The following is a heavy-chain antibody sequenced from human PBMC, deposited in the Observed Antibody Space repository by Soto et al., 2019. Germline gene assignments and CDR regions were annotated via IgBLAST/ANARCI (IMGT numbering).Heavy chain of an antibody. CDR2: INVHDTGT. D-gene: IGHD3-22*01. CDR3: AKDRQPDSIWTFDN. J-gene: IGHJ4*02. Sequence: EVQLLESGGQLVQPGGSLRLSCAAYGFTFTTYTMNWVRLAPGKGLEWVSGINVHDTGTYYADSVKGRFTISRDNSKNMVFLQMNSLRVDDTAVYYCAKDRQPDSIWTFDNWGQGTLVTVSS. CDR1: GFTFTTYT. V-gene: IGHV3-23*01.